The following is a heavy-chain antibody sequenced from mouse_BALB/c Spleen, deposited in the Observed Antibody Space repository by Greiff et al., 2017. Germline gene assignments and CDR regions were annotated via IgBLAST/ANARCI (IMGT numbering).Heavy chain of an antibody. J-gene: IGHJ2*01. CDR3: TRTYGNYDYFDY. CDR2: ISSGGSYT. V-gene: IGHV5-6-4*01. Sequence: EVMLVESGGGLVKPGGSLKLSCAASGFTFSSYTMSWVRQTPEKRLEWVATISSGGSYTYYPDSVKGRFTISSDNAKNTLYLQMSSLKSEDTAMYYCTRTYGNYDYFDYWGQGTTLTVSS. D-gene: IGHD2-1*01. CDR1: GFTFSSYT.